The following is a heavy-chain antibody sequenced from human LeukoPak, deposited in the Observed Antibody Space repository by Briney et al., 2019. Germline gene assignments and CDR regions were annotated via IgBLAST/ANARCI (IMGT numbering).Heavy chain of an antibody. D-gene: IGHD2/OR15-2a*01. CDR3: ARVPNFNSHHQGGDY. V-gene: IGHV4-38-2*02. J-gene: IGHJ4*02. CDR2: VYHTVTT. Sequence: SEPLSLTCTVCGRSMRSGYDWGWIRQPPGKGLEWIAAVYHTVTTYHNPSLKSRVTMSVDTSMTQFPLKLNSVTAADTAVYYCARVPNFNSHHQGGDYWGQGILVTVSS. CDR1: GRSMRSGYD.